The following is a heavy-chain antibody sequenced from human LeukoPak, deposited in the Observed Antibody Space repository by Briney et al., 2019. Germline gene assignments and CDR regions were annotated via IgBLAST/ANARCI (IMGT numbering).Heavy chain of an antibody. J-gene: IGHJ4*02. D-gene: IGHD3-22*01. V-gene: IGHV4-61*01. CDR2: MSYSGSS. Sequence: SQTLSLTCTVSGGSVSSDRYYWTWIRQPPGKGLEWIGYMSYSGSSSYNPSLRSRVTISVDASKKQFSLKLSSVTAADTAVYYCARDGYSDSSGYDYPPSVWGQGTLVTVSS. CDR1: GGSVSSDRYY. CDR3: ARDGYSDSSGYDYPPSV.